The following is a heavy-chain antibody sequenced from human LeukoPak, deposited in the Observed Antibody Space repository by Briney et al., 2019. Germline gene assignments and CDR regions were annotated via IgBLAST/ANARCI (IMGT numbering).Heavy chain of an antibody. CDR2: IYWNNDN. CDR1: GFSLNTPGVG. D-gene: IGHD4-17*01. CDR3: AHYGDYRFLYYFDY. J-gene: IGHJ4*02. V-gene: IGHV2-5*01. Sequence: SGPTVVKPTQTLTLTCTFSGFSLNTPGVGVGWIRHPPGKALEWLALIYWNNDNRYSPSLRSRLTITKDTSKNQVVLTMTKMDPVDTATYYCAHYGDYRFLYYFDYWGQGTLVTVSS.